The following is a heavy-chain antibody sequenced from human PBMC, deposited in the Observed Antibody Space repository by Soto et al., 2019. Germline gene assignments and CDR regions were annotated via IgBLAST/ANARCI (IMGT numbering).Heavy chain of an antibody. D-gene: IGHD6-13*01. V-gene: IGHV3-64D*06. Sequence: GGSLRLSCSASGFTFSSYAMHWVRQAPGKGLEYVSAISSNGGSTYYADSVKGRFTISRDNSKNTLYLQMSSLRAEDTAVYYCVKDPTRGASSSWLQRAGYYYGMDVWGQGTTVTVSS. CDR1: GFTFSSYA. CDR2: ISSNGGST. CDR3: VKDPTRGASSSWLQRAGYYYGMDV. J-gene: IGHJ6*02.